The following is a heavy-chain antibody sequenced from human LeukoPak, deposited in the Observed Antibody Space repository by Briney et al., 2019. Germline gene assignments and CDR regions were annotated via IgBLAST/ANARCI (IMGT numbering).Heavy chain of an antibody. D-gene: IGHD2-2*01. CDR3: ARDHGQDIVVVPAAMMGDADY. J-gene: IGHJ4*02. CDR1: GFTFSSYS. Sequence: GGSLRLSCAASGFTFSSYSMNWVRQAPGKGLEWVSSISSSSSYIYYADSVKGRFTISRDNAKHSLYLQMNSLRAEDTAVYYCARDHGQDIVVVPAAMMGDADYWGQGTLVTVSS. V-gene: IGHV3-21*01. CDR2: ISSSSSYI.